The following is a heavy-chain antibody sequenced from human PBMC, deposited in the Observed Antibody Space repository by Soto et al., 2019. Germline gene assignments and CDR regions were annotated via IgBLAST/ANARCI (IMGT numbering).Heavy chain of an antibody. V-gene: IGHV1-69*01. J-gene: IGHJ6*02. CDR1: GGTFSIYG. Sequence: QVQLVQSGAEVKKTGSSVKVSCKASGGTFSIYGFSWVRQAPGQGPEWIGGIIPILTTPNYAQKFQGRVTIVADESTTTVYMELSSLKFEDTAVYYCATAVGIAPTGEDGMDVWVQGTSVTVS. D-gene: IGHD2-8*02. CDR3: ATAVGIAPTGEDGMDV. CDR2: IIPILTTP.